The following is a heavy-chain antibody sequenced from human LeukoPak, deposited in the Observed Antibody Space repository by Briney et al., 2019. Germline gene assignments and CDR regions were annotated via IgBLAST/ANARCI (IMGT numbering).Heavy chain of an antibody. CDR1: GYSFTSYW. Sequence: GESLQISCKGSGYSFTSYWIGWVRQMPGKGLEWMGIIYPGDSDTRYSPSFQGQVTISADKSISTAYLQWSSLEASDTAMYYCASSSYHYYDSSGYYYGMDVWGQGTTVTVSS. J-gene: IGHJ6*02. V-gene: IGHV5-51*01. D-gene: IGHD3-22*01. CDR3: ASSSYHYYDSSGYYYGMDV. CDR2: IYPGDSDT.